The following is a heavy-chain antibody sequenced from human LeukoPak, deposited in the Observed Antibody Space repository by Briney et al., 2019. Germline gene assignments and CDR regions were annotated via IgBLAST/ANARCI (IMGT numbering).Heavy chain of an antibody. D-gene: IGHD1-26*01. V-gene: IGHV3-53*01. J-gene: IGHJ3*02. CDR2: IYSDGTT. CDR1: GFTVSNNY. CDR3: ARVRVGAFDI. Sequence: PGGSLRLSCAASGFTVSNNYMSWVRQAPGKKLEWVSDIYSDGTTFYADSEKGRFTISRDNAKNSLYLQMNSLRAEDTAVYYCARVRVGAFDIWGQGTMVTVSS.